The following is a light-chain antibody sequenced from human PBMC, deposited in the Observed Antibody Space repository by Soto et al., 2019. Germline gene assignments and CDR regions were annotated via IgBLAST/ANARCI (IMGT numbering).Light chain of an antibody. CDR3: GTWDDSLHAML. CDR1: TSNVGRNA. Sequence: QSVLTQPPSASGTPGQSVTISCSGGTSNVGRNAVNWYQQFPGSAPRLLIQLHNQRPSGVPTRFSASKSGTSASLAISGLQSEDEADYYCGTWDDSLHAMLFGGGTKLTVL. V-gene: IGLV1-44*01. J-gene: IGLJ3*02. CDR2: LHN.